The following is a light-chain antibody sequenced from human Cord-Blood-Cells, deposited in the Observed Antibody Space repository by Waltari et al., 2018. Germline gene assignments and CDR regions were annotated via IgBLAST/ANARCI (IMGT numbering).Light chain of an antibody. CDR3: QQRSNWPLT. CDR2: DAS. Sequence: EIVLPQSPATLPLSPGERATLSCRASQSVSSYLAWSQQNPGQAPRLLIYDASNRATGIPARFSGSGSGTDFTLTISSLEPEDFAVYYCQQRSNWPLTFGGGTKVEIK. V-gene: IGKV3-11*01. CDR1: QSVSSY. J-gene: IGKJ4*01.